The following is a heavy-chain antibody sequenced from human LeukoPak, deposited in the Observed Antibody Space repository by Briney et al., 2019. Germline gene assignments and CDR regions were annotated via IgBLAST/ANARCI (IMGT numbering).Heavy chain of an antibody. D-gene: IGHD2-15*01. CDR2: ISGSGGST. CDR3: AKNGDRGAYCSGGSCYPYYYYYIDV. CDR1: GFTFSSYS. V-gene: IGHV3-23*01. J-gene: IGHJ6*03. Sequence: GGSLRLSCAASGFTFSSYSMNWVRQAPGKWLEWVSAISGSGGSTYYADSVKGRFTISRDNSKNTLYLQMNSLRAEDTAIYYCAKNGDRGAYCSGGSCYPYYYYYIDVWGKGTTVTISS.